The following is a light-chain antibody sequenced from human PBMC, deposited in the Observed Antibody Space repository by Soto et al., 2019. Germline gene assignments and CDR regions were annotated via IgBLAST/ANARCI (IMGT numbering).Light chain of an antibody. CDR1: SSDVGSYNL. J-gene: IGLJ2*01. CDR3: CSYAGSSTYVV. Sequence: QSVLTQPASVSGSPGQSITISCTGTSSDVGSYNLVSWYQQHPGKAPKLLIYEGSKRPSGVSNRFSGSKSGNTASLPISGLQAEDEADYSCCSYAGSSTYVVFGGGTKRTVL. CDR2: EGS. V-gene: IGLV2-23*01.